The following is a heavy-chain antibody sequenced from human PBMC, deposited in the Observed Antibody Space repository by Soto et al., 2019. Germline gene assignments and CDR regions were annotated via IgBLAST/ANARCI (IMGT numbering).Heavy chain of an antibody. Sequence: QVQLVQSGAEVKKPGSSVKVSCKASGGTFSSYAISWVRQAPGQGLEWMGGIIPIFGTANYAQKFQGRVKITPDDSTSTAYMELSSLRSEDSAVYYCARCLQAVARSYWDFDLRGRCTLVTVSS. CDR3: ARCLQAVARSYWDFDL. CDR1: GGTFSSYA. V-gene: IGHV1-69*01. D-gene: IGHD6-19*01. CDR2: IIPIFGTA. J-gene: IGHJ2*01.